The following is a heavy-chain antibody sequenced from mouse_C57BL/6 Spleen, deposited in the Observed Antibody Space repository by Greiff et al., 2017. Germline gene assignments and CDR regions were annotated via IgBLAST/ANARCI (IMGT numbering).Heavy chain of an antibody. CDR2: INPNNGGT. J-gene: IGHJ1*03. CDR1: GYTFTDYN. D-gene: IGHD2-14*01. Sequence: VQLQQSGPELVKPGASVKIPCKASGYTFTDYNMDWVQQSHGKSLEWIGDINPNNGGTIYNQKFKGKATLTVDKSSSTAYMELRSLTSEDTAVYYCARGVLRGYWYFDVWGTGTTVTVSS. CDR3: ARGVLRGYWYFDV. V-gene: IGHV1-18*01.